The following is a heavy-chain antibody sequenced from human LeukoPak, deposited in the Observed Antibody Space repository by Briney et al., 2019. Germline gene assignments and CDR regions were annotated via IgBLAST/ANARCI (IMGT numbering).Heavy chain of an antibody. CDR1: GYSFTSYW. CDR2: IYPGDSDT. V-gene: IGHV5-51*01. J-gene: IGHJ4*02. CDR3: ARVRVSSSWYTDYYFDY. Sequence: GESLQISCKGSGYSFTSYWIGWVRQMPGKGLEWMGIIYPGDSDTRYSPSFQGQVTISADKSISTAYLQWSSLKASDTAMYYCARVRVSSSWYTDYYFDYWGQGTLVTVSS. D-gene: IGHD6-13*01.